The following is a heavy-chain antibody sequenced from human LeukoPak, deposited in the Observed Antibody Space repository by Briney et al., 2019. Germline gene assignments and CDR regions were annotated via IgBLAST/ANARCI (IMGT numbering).Heavy chain of an antibody. J-gene: IGHJ4*02. CDR3: AKDISPSVTTWYFDH. V-gene: IGHV3-30*02. D-gene: IGHD4-17*01. CDR1: GLTFNSYG. CDR2: IWYDGTKT. Sequence: PGGSLRLSCAASGLTFNSYGMHWARQTPGKGLERVAFIWYDGTKTYYADSVKGRFTISRDTSRNTLYLQMNSLTAEDTAVYYCAKDISPSVTTWYFDHWGEGTLVTVSS.